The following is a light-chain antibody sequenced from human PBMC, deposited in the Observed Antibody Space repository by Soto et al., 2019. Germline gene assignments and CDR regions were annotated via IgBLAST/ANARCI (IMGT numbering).Light chain of an antibody. V-gene: IGKV4-1*01. CDR1: QSGFHSSNSKNY. Sequence: DIVMTQSPDSLALSLGERATINCKSSQSGFHSSNSKNYLAWYQQKPGQPPKLLIYWASTRESGVPDRFSGSGSGTDFTRTISSLQAEDVALYYCQQCYSTPQTFGQGTKVEIK. CDR3: QQCYSTPQT. CDR2: WAS. J-gene: IGKJ1*01.